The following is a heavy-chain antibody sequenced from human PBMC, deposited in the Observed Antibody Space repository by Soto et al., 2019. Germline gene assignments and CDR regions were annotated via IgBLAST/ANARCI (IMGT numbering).Heavy chain of an antibody. CDR3: AREGAAAEVGWFDP. Sequence: ASVKVSCKVSGSPFSDYYIHWVQQAPGKGLQWMGLVDPGDGETKYAEKFQGRLTITADASTNTVYMQLSSLRSEDTAVYYCAREGAAAEVGWFDPWGQGTLVTVSS. CDR2: VDPGDGET. D-gene: IGHD6-13*01. V-gene: IGHV1-69-2*01. J-gene: IGHJ5*02. CDR1: GSPFSDYY.